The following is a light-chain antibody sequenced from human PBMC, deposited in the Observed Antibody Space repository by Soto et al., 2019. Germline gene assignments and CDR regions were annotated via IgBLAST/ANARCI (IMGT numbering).Light chain of an antibody. V-gene: IGKV1-39*01. CDR1: QSISSY. CDR2: AAS. Sequence: DIQMTQSPSSLSASVGDRVTITCRASQSISSYLNWYQQKPGKAPKLLIYAASSLQSGVPSRFSGSGSGTDFTITISSLQTEDFAPHYCKQSYSTPLTFGGGTKVEIK. CDR3: KQSYSTPLT. J-gene: IGKJ4*01.